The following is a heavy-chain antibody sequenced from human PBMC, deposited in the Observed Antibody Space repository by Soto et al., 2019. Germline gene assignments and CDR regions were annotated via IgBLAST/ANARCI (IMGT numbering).Heavy chain of an antibody. CDR2: IIPLLGIA. Sequence: QVQLVQSGAEVKKPGSSVKVSCKASGGTFSSYTISWVRQAPGQGLEWMGRIIPLLGIANYAQKFQGRVTITADKSTSTAYMELSSLRSEDTAVYYCARWGEGTSIAVAGKVGDYWGKGTLVTVSS. J-gene: IGHJ4*02. CDR1: GGTFSSYT. D-gene: IGHD6-19*01. V-gene: IGHV1-69*02. CDR3: ARWGEGTSIAVAGKVGDY.